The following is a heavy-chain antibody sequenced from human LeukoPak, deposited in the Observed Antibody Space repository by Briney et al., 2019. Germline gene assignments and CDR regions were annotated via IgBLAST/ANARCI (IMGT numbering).Heavy chain of an antibody. V-gene: IGHV1-69*13. CDR1: GGTFRSYA. CDR2: IIPIFGTT. J-gene: IGHJ4*02. CDR3: ARDLGSRDGYNPPKLFDA. D-gene: IGHD5-24*01. Sequence: GASVKVSCKASGGTFRSYAISWVRQAPGQGLEWMGGIIPIFGTTNYAQKFQGRVTITADESTSTAYMELSSLRSEDTAVYYCARDLGSRDGYNPPKLFDAWGQGTLVSVSS.